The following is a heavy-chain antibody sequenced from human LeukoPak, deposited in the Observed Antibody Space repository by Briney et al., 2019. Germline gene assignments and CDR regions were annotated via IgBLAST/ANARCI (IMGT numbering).Heavy chain of an antibody. J-gene: IGHJ6*02. V-gene: IGHV1-69*04. CDR2: IIPILGIV. CDR3: ARAYSSSSYHYYGMDV. Sequence: ASVKVSCKASGGTFSSSAISWVRQTPGQGLEWMGRIIPILGIVNYAQKFQGRVTITAGKSTSTAYMELSSLRSEDTAVYYCARAYSSSSYHYYGMDVWGQGTTVTVSS. CDR1: GGTFSSSA. D-gene: IGHD6-6*01.